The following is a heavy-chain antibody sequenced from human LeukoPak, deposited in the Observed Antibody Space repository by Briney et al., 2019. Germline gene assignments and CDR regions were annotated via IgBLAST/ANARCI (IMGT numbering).Heavy chain of an antibody. CDR1: GYTFTGYY. D-gene: IGHD3-10*01. CDR3: ARGWADYEELGWFDP. CDR2: INPNSGGT. Sequence: ASVKVSCKASGYTFTGYYMHWVRQAPGQGLEWMGWINPNSGGTNYAQKFQGRVTMTRDTSISTAYMELSRLRSDDTAVYYCARGWADYEELGWFDPWGQGTLVAVSS. V-gene: IGHV1-2*02. J-gene: IGHJ5*02.